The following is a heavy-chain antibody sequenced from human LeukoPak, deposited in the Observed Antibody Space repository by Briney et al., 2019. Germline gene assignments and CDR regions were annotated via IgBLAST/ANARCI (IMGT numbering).Heavy chain of an antibody. J-gene: IGHJ6*03. Sequence: GGSLRLSCAASGFTFSSYGMYWVRQAPGKGLEWVAVISYDGSNKYYADSVKGRFTISRDNSKNTLYLQMNSLRAEDTAVYYCAKDQKDVVVTSIPYYYYMDVWGKGTTVTVSS. CDR2: ISYDGSNK. CDR1: GFTFSSYG. V-gene: IGHV3-30*18. CDR3: AKDQKDVVVTSIPYYYYMDV. D-gene: IGHD2-21*02.